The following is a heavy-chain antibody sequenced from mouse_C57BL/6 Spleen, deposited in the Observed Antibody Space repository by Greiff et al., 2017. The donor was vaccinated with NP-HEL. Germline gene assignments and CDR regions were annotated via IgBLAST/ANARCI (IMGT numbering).Heavy chain of an antibody. CDR3: ASEVSVRPAMDY. CDR1: GYAFSSYW. J-gene: IGHJ4*01. Sequence: VQLQQSGAELVKPGASVKISCKASGYAFSSYWMNWVKQRPGKGLEWIGQIYPGDGDTNYNGKFKGKATLTADKSSSTAYMQLSSLTSEDSAVYFCASEVSVRPAMDYWGQGTSVTVSS. D-gene: IGHD2-14*01. CDR2: IYPGDGDT. V-gene: IGHV1-80*01.